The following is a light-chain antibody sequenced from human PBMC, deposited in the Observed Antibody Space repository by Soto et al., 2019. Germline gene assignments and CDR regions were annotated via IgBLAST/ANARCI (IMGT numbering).Light chain of an antibody. CDR1: QSVSSIY. CDR2: DIF. Sequence: EIVLTQSPGTLSLSPGERATLSCRAIQSVSSIYLAWYQQKPGQAPRLVIYDIFTRATGVPTRISGSGSGTEFTLTISSLQSEDFAVYYCQQYNNWPRIAFGQGTRLEI. CDR3: QQYNNWPRIA. J-gene: IGKJ5*01. V-gene: IGKV3D-15*01.